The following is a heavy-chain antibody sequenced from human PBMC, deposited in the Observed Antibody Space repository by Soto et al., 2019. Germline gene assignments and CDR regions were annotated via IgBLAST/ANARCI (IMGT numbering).Heavy chain of an antibody. CDR3: ARDKITGLFDY. V-gene: IGHV4-34*01. J-gene: IGHJ4*02. CDR1: GGSFSGYY. CDR2: INHSGST. Sequence: QVQLQQWGAGLLKPSETLSLTCAVYGGSFSGYYWTWIRQPPGTGLEWIGEINHSGSTNYNPSLKSRVTIAVDTSKNQFALKLTSGTAADTAVYFCARDKITGLFDYWGQGTLVTVSP. D-gene: IGHD2-8*02.